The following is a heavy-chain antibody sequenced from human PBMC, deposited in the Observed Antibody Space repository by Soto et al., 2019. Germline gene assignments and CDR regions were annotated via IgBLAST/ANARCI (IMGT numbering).Heavy chain of an antibody. D-gene: IGHD3-22*01. CDR1: GYTFTTYA. V-gene: IGHV1-3*01. Sequence: QVQLVQSGAEVEKPGASVKVSCKASGYTFTTYAMHWVRQAPGQRLEWMGWINAGNGNTKYSQKFQGRVTITRDTSASTAYMELSSLRSEDTAVYYCARDLMGYESSGYSSTYNWFDHWGQGTLVTVSS. CDR2: INAGNGNT. J-gene: IGHJ5*02. CDR3: ARDLMGYESSGYSSTYNWFDH.